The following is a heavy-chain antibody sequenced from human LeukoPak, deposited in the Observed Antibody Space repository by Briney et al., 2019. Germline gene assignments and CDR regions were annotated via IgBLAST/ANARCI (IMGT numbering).Heavy chain of an antibody. Sequence: PGRSLRLSCTASGFTFSSYAMHWVRQAPGKGLEWVAVISYDGSNKYYADSVKGRFTISRDNSKNTLYLQMNSLRAEDTAVYYCARDWVTTDGGGYWGQRTLVTVSS. CDR3: ARDWVTTDGGGY. D-gene: IGHD4-17*01. CDR1: GFTFSSYA. V-gene: IGHV3-30*04. J-gene: IGHJ4*02. CDR2: ISYDGSNK.